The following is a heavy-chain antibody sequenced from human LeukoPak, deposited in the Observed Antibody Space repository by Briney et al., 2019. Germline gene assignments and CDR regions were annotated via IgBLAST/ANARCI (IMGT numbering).Heavy chain of an antibody. D-gene: IGHD6-19*01. CDR2: INPNSGGT. J-gene: IGHJ4*02. Sequence: APVKVSCKASGYTFTGYYMHWVRQAPGQGLEWMGWINPNSGGTNYAQNFQGRVTLTRDTSISTAYMELSRLRSDDTAVYYCATVYSSGWNFHYWGQGTLVTVSS. CDR1: GYTFTGYY. V-gene: IGHV1-2*02. CDR3: ATVYSSGWNFHY.